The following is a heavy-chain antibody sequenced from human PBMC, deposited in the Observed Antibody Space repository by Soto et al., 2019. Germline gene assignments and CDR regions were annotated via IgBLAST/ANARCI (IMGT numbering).Heavy chain of an antibody. D-gene: IGHD3-16*02. V-gene: IGHV4-34*01. CDR1: GGSFSGYY. J-gene: IGHJ6*03. Sequence: PSETLSLTCAVYGGSFSGYYWSWIRQPPGKGLEWIGEINHSGSTNYNPSLKSRVTISVDTSKNQFSLKLSSVTAADTAVYYCARVSALFRYYYYYMDVWGKGTTVTVSS. CDR2: INHSGST. CDR3: ARVSALFRYYYYYMDV.